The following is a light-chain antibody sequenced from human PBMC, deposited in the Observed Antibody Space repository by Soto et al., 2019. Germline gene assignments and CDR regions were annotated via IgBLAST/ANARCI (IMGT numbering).Light chain of an antibody. J-gene: IGLJ1*01. Sequence: QSVVTQPPSASQTPGQRVTISCSGSRSNVGRNSVSWYQHVPGTAPKLLIYSHDQRPSGVPDRISASRSGTAASLAISGLRSEDEADYFCAAWDDSLSGFHVFGTGTKVTVL. V-gene: IGLV1-44*01. CDR1: RSNVGRNS. CDR2: SHD. CDR3: AAWDDSLSGFHV.